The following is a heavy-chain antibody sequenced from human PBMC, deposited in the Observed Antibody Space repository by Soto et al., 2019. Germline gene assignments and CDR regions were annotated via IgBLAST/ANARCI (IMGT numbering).Heavy chain of an antibody. CDR3: ASVPSADKIDF. CDR2: IYNSGST. J-gene: IGHJ4*02. D-gene: IGHD3-10*02. Sequence: QVQLQESGPGLVEPSQTLSLTCTVSGGSVSSGGYFWSWIRQPPGEGLEWIGHIYNSGSTYSNPALRGRVTISVHPSKSQVSLKLSPVTAVDTAVDYCASVPSADKIDFWGQGTLVTVSS. V-gene: IGHV4-30-4*01. CDR1: GGSVSSGGYF.